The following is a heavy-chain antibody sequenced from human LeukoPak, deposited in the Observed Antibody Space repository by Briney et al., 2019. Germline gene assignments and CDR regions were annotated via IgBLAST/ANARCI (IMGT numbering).Heavy chain of an antibody. J-gene: IGHJ3*02. V-gene: IGHV4-34*01. Sequence: SETLSLTCAVYGGSFSGYYWSWIRQPPGKGLEWIGEINHSGSTNYNPSLKSRVTISVDTSKNQFSLKRSSVTAADTAVYYCARGRLAAAGTSDAFDIWGQGTMVTVSS. CDR1: GGSFSGYY. CDR2: INHSGST. D-gene: IGHD6-13*01. CDR3: ARGRLAAAGTSDAFDI.